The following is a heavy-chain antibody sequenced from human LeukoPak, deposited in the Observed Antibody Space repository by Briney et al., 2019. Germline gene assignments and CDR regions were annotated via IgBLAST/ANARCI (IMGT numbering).Heavy chain of an antibody. V-gene: IGHV4-30-4*01. D-gene: IGHD5-12*01. J-gene: IGHJ4*02. CDR1: GGSISSGDYY. Sequence: SETLSLTCTVSGGSISSGDYYWSWIRQPPGKGLEWIGEISHSGSTNYNPSLKSRVTISVDTSKNQFSLKLSSVTAADTAVYYCAAQYSGYVRLDYWGQGTLVTVSS. CDR2: ISHSGST. CDR3: AAQYSGYVRLDY.